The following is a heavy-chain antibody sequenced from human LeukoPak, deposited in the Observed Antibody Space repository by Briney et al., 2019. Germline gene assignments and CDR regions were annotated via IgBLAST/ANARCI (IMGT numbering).Heavy chain of an antibody. D-gene: IGHD6-19*01. CDR2: ISSNGGST. CDR1: GFTFSSYA. J-gene: IGHJ4*02. CDR3: ARESPGMAVAGILDY. V-gene: IGHV3-64*01. Sequence: GGSLRLSCAASGFTFSSYAMHWVRQAPGKGLEYVSAISSNGGSTYYANSVKGRFTISRDNSKNTLYLQMGSLRAEDMAVYYCARESPGMAVAGILDYWGQGTLVTVSS.